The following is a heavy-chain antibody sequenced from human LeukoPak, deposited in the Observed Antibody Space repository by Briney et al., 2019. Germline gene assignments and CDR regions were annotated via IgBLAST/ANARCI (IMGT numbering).Heavy chain of an antibody. D-gene: IGHD2-2*02. CDR2: INHSGST. J-gene: IGHJ3*02. CDR3: ATTYTSDYAIPGNDAFDI. CDR1: GGSFSGYY. V-gene: IGHV4-34*01. Sequence: PSETLSLTCAVYGGSFSGYYWSWIRQPPGKGLEWIGEINHSGSTNYNPSLKSRVTISVDTSKNQFSLKLSSVTAADTAVYYCATTYTSDYAIPGNDAFDIWGQGTMVTVSS.